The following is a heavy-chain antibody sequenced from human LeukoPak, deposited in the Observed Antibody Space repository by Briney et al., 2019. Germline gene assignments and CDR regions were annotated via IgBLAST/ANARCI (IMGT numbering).Heavy chain of an antibody. CDR1: GYTFTSYG. CDR3: ARDVTILEEGSDAFDI. D-gene: IGHD3-3*01. Sequence: VASVKVSCKASGYTFTSYGISWVRQAPGQGLEWMGWISAYNGNTNYAQKLQGRVTMTTDTSTSTAYMELRSLRSDDTAVYYCARDVTILEEGSDAFDIWGQGTMVTVSS. V-gene: IGHV1-18*01. CDR2: ISAYNGNT. J-gene: IGHJ3*02.